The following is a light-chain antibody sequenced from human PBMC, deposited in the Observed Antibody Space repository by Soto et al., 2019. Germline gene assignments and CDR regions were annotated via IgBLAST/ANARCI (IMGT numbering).Light chain of an antibody. V-gene: IGLV1-40*01. J-gene: IGLJ3*02. CDR1: SSNIGAGFD. CDR2: RNT. CDR3: QSYDSSLSGRV. Sequence: QSALTQPPSVSGAPGQRVTISCTGSSSNIGAGFDVHWYQHLPGAAPKLLIFRNTNRPSGVPDRFSGSKSGTSASLAITGLQAEDEADYYCQSYDSSLSGRVFGGGTQLTVL.